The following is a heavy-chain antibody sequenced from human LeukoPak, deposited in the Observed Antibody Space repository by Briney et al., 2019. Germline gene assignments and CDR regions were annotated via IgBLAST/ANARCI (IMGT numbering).Heavy chain of an antibody. D-gene: IGHD4-17*01. CDR2: IYYSGST. Sequence: SETLSLTCTVSGGSVSSYYWSWIRQPPGKGLEWIGYIYYSGSTNYNPSLKRRVTISVDTSKNQFSLKLSSVTAADTAVYYCARHLVGIDSTVTTMFDPWGQGTLVTVSS. CDR1: GGSVSSYY. CDR3: ARHLVGIDSTVTTMFDP. J-gene: IGHJ5*02. V-gene: IGHV4-59*08.